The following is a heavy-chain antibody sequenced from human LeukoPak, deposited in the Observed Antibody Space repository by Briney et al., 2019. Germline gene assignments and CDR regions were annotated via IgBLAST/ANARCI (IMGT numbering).Heavy chain of an antibody. CDR2: LIPIFGTP. V-gene: IGHV1-69*13. CDR1: GCTFTSSS. D-gene: IGHD6-6*01. J-gene: IGHJ3*02. Sequence: SSVKVSCKACGCTFTSSSIIWVRQAPGQGLEGMGWLIPIFGTPNYAQKFQGRVTITADESTSTAYMELSSLRSEDTAVYYCARDSIAARPIAFDIWGQGTMVTVSS. CDR3: ARDSIAARPIAFDI.